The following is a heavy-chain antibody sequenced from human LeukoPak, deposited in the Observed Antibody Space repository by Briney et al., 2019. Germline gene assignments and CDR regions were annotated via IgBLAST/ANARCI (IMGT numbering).Heavy chain of an antibody. CDR3: ARDSGYGFDI. CDR2: IRTSSHI. V-gene: IGHV3-69-1*01. D-gene: IGHD3-22*01. J-gene: IGHJ3*02. CDR1: GFTFTTYE. Sequence: PGGSLRLSCTASGFTFTTYEMHWVRQAPGKGLEWVSYIRTSSHIYYAASVKGRFTISRDNAKNSLYLQMNSLRDEDTAVYYCARDSGYGFDIWGQGTKVTVSS.